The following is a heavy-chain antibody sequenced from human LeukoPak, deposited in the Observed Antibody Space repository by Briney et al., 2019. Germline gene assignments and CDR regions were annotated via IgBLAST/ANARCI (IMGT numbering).Heavy chain of an antibody. V-gene: IGHV3-23*01. Sequence: PGGSLRLSCVASGFDFAKYAMTWVRQAPGKGLEWVSAIDVGGVTPHYADSVKGRFTISRDNSKNTLYLQVNSLRAEDTAVYYCAKGGKWDVAPFDYWGQGTLVTVSS. D-gene: IGHD1-26*01. CDR3: AKGGKWDVAPFDY. CDR2: IDVGGVTP. J-gene: IGHJ4*02. CDR1: GFDFAKYA.